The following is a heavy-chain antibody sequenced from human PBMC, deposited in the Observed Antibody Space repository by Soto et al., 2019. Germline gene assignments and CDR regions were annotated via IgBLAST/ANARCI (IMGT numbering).Heavy chain of an antibody. CDR2: IYWNDDN. J-gene: IGHJ4*02. CDR3: AHRGGFGEFLY. CDR1: GFSLSTSGVG. V-gene: IGHV2-5*01. Sequence: QITLKESGPTLVKPTQTLTLTCTFSGFSLSTSGVGVGWIRQPPGKALEWLALIYWNDDNRYNPSLKSRLTITKDTSKNQVVLAMANMDPVVTGTYYCAHRGGFGEFLYWGQGTLVTVSS. D-gene: IGHD3-10*01.